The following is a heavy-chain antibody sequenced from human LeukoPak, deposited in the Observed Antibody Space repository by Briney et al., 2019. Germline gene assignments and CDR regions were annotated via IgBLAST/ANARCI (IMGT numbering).Heavy chain of an antibody. D-gene: IGHD2-2*02. J-gene: IGHJ5*02. CDR3: AREVVVVPAAIRGFDP. CDR1: GGSFSGYY. CDR2: INHSGST. V-gene: IGHV4-34*01. Sequence: PSETLSLTCAVYGGSFSGYYWSWIRQPPGKGLEWIGEINHSGSTNYNPSLKSRVTISVDTSKNQFSLKLSSVTAADTAVYYCAREVVVVPAAIRGFDPWGQGTLVTISS.